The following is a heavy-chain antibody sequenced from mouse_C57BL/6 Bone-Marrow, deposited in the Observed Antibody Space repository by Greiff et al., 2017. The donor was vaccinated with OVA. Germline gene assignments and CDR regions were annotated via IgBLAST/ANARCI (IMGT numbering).Heavy chain of an antibody. CDR3: ARPLDYYGSSYWYFDV. D-gene: IGHD1-1*01. CDR2: INPNNGGT. CDR1: GYTFTNYY. V-gene: IGHV1-26*01. J-gene: IGHJ1*03. Sequence: EVQLQQSGPELVKPGASVKISCKASGYTFTNYYMNWVKQSHGKSLEWIGDINPNNGGTSYNQKFKGKGTLNVEKSASTAYMELRSLTSEDSAVYYCARPLDYYGSSYWYFDVWGTGTTVTVSS.